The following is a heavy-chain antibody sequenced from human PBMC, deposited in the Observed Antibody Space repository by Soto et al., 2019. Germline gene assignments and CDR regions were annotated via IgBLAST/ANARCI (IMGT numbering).Heavy chain of an antibody. CDR2: ISGSGGST. D-gene: IGHD6-13*01. Sequence: EVQLLESGGGLVQPGGSLRLSCAASGFTFSSYAMSWVRQAPGKGLEWVSAISGSGGSTYYADSVKGRFTISRDNSKNTLYLQMNSLRAEDTAVYYCAKRIAAADYCYYYGMDVWGQGTTVTVSS. CDR1: GFTFSSYA. J-gene: IGHJ6*02. CDR3: AKRIAAADYCYYYGMDV. V-gene: IGHV3-23*01.